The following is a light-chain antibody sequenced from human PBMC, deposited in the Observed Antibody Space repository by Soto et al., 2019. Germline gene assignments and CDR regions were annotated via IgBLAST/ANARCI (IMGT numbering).Light chain of an antibody. J-gene: IGKJ1*01. CDR2: AAS. V-gene: IGKV1-9*01. CDR3: QQLVT. Sequence: DIQLTQSPSFLSASVGDRVTITCRASQGISSYLAWYQQKPGKAPKLLIYAASTLQSGVQSRFSGSVSETELTLTISSLPSDDFVTCYYQQLVTFGQGAKVEIK. CDR1: QGISSY.